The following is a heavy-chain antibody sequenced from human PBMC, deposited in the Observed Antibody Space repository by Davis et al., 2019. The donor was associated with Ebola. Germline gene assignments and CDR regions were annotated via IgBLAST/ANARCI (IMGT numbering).Heavy chain of an antibody. J-gene: IGHJ4*02. V-gene: IGHV4-34*01. CDR1: GGSFSGYY. D-gene: IGHD3-22*01. Sequence: SETLSLTCAVYGGSFSGYYWSWIRQPPGKGLEWIGEINHSGSTNYNPSLKSRVTISVDTSKNQFSLKLSSVTAADTAMYYCARRAGFYYDSGVDYWGQGTLATVSS. CDR3: ARRAGFYYDSGVDY. CDR2: INHSGST.